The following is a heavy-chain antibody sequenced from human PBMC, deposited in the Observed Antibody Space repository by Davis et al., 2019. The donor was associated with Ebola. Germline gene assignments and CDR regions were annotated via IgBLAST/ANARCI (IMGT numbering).Heavy chain of an antibody. V-gene: IGHV1-18*01. J-gene: IGHJ4*02. CDR3: ARADIVGVVIATWFDY. Sequence: AASVKVSCKASGYTFTSYGISWVRQAPGQGLGWMGWISAYNGNTNYAQKLQGRVTMTTATSTSTAYMELRSLRSDDTAVYYCARADIVGVVIATWFDYWGQGTLVTVSS. D-gene: IGHD2-15*01. CDR1: GYTFTSYG. CDR2: ISAYNGNT.